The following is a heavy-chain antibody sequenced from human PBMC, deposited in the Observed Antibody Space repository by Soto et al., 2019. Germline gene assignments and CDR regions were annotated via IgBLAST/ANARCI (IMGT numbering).Heavy chain of an antibody. Sequence: PGGSLRLSCAASGFTFSSYEMNWVRQAPGKGLEWVSYISSSGSTIYYADSVKGRFTISRDNAKNSLYLQMNSLRAEDTAVYYCARVPRYSSGWPQFGYWGQGTLVTVSS. J-gene: IGHJ4*02. D-gene: IGHD6-19*01. V-gene: IGHV3-48*03. CDR3: ARVPRYSSGWPQFGY. CDR1: GFTFSSYE. CDR2: ISSSGSTI.